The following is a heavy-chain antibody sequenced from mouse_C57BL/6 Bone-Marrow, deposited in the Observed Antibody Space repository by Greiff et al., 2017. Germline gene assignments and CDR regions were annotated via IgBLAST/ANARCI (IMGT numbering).Heavy chain of an antibody. D-gene: IGHD3-1*01. Sequence: QVQLQQSGAELARPGASVKLSCKASGYTFTSYGISWVKQRTGQGLEWIGEIYPRSGNTYYNEKFKGKATLTADKSSSAAYVELRSLTYEESAVYFYARSGAYWGQGTLVTVAA. J-gene: IGHJ3*01. CDR2: IYPRSGNT. CDR3: ARSGAY. CDR1: GYTFTSYG. V-gene: IGHV1-81*01.